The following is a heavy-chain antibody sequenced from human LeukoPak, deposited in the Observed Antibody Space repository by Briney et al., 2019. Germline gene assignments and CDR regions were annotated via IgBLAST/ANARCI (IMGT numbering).Heavy chain of an antibody. CDR3: ARHTGYSGYDSLILDY. V-gene: IGHV4-59*08. CDR2: IYYSGST. D-gene: IGHD5-12*01. J-gene: IGHJ4*02. Sequence: SETLSLTCGVNGGSLSDSYWSWIRQPPGKGLEWIGYIYYSGSTNYNPSLKSRVTISVDTSKNQFSLKLSSVTAADTAVYYCARHTGYSGYDSLILDYWGQGTLVTVSS. CDR1: GGSLSDSY.